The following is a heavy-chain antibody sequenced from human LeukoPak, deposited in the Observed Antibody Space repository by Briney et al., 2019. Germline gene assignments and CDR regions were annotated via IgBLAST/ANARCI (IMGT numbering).Heavy chain of an antibody. CDR1: GGSISSYY. CDR3: ARHTYYDSSGYYYHWFDP. CDR2: IYYSGST. Sequence: SETLSLTCTVSGGSISSYYWSWIRQPPGKGLEWIGYIYYSGSTDYNPSLKSRVTISVDTSKNQLSLNLSSVTAADTAVYYCARHTYYDSSGYYYHWFDPWGQGTLVTVSS. V-gene: IGHV4-59*08. D-gene: IGHD3-22*01. J-gene: IGHJ5*02.